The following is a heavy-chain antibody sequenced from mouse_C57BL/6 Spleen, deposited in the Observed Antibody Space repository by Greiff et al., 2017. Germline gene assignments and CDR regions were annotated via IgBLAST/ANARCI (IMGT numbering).Heavy chain of an antibody. J-gene: IGHJ2*01. V-gene: IGHV1-5*01. CDR2: IYPGNSDT. CDR1: GYTFTSYW. D-gene: IGHD1-1*01. CDR3: TRSSTVVATHYFDY. Sequence: EVQLQQSGTVLARPGASVKMSCKTSGYTFTSYWMHWVKQRPGQGLEWIGAIYPGNSDTSYNQKFKGKAKLTAVTSASTAYMELSSLTNEDSAVYYCTRSSTVVATHYFDYWGQGTTLTVSS.